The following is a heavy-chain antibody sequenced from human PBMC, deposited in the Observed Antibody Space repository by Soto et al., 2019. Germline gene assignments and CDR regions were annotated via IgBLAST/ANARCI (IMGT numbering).Heavy chain of an antibody. CDR1: GGSISSYY. J-gene: IGHJ4*02. Sequence: QVQLQESGPGLVKPSETLSLTCTVSGGSISSYYWRWIRQPPGKGLEWIGYIYYSGSTNYNPSLKRRVTIPVATSQHQFSLQLSSLSAADAAGSYCPRRYGSGYYVYLGQGTLVTVSS. CDR2: IYYSGST. CDR3: PRRYGSGYYVY. D-gene: IGHD6-19*01. V-gene: IGHV4-59*01.